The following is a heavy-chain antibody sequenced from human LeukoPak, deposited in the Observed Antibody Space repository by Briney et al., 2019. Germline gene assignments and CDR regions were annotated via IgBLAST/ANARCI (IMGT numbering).Heavy chain of an antibody. CDR1: GYTFTAYN. CDR3: ARDEKGGYGDYVPFDY. V-gene: IGHV1-2*02. CDR2: INPNSGGT. Sequence: ASVKVSCKASGYTFTAYNMDWVRQAPGQGLEWMGWINPNSGGTNYAQKFQGRVTMTRDTSISTAYMELSRLRSDDTAVYYCARDEKGGYGDYVPFDYWGQGTLVTVSS. J-gene: IGHJ4*02. D-gene: IGHD4-17*01.